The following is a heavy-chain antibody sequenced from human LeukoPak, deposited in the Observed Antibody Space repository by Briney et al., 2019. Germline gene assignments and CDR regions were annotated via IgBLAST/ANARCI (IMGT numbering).Heavy chain of an antibody. D-gene: IGHD6-13*01. V-gene: IGHV1-69*06. J-gene: IGHJ4*02. Sequence: SVKVSCKASGGTFSSYAISWVRQAPGQGLEWMGGIIPIFGAANYAQKFQGRVTITADKFTSTAYMELSSLRSEDTAVYCCARSQQLVRRYFDYWGQGTLVTVSS. CDR2: IIPIFGAA. CDR3: ARSQQLVRRYFDY. CDR1: GGTFSSYA.